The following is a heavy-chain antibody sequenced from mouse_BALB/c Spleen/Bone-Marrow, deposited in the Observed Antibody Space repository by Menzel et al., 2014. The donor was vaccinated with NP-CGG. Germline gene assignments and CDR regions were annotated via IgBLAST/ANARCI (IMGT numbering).Heavy chain of an antibody. CDR3: ARWNDGYSLYYYAMDY. CDR2: INPYNGGT. V-gene: IGHV1-26*01. J-gene: IGHJ4*01. Sequence: LVESGASMKISCKASGYSFTGYTMNWVKQSHGKNLEWIGLINPYNGGTSYNQKFKGKATLTVDKSSSTAYMELLSLTSEDSAVYYCARWNDGYSLYYYAMDYWGQGTSVTVSS. D-gene: IGHD2-3*01. CDR1: GYSFTGYT.